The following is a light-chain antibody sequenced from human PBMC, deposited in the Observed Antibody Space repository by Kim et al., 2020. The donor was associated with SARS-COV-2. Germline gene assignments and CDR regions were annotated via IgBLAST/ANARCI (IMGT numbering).Light chain of an antibody. V-gene: IGKV3-11*01. J-gene: IGKJ4*01. CDR3: QQRNNWPPAVT. Sequence: PGEGATLACRASQSISVPLAWDQHKPGQAPRLPIYDASIRGTGIPDRVSGSGSGTDFSLTISSLESEDFAIYYCQQRNNWPPAVTFGGGTKLEI. CDR1: QSISVP. CDR2: DAS.